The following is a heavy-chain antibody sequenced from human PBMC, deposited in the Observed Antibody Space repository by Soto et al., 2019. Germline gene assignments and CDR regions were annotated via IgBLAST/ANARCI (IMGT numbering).Heavy chain of an antibody. CDR3: AKGRAITVFGVITPFDS. D-gene: IGHD3-3*01. V-gene: IGHV3-23*01. J-gene: IGHJ4*02. CDR1: GFNFSNYA. Sequence: LRLSCEGSGFNFSNYALNLVRQAPGKRLEWVSVISGNSGTTYYAASVKGRFTISRDNSKKTLYLQMNSLRADDTAVYYCAKGRAITVFGVITPFDSWGQGTLVTVSS. CDR2: ISGNSGTT.